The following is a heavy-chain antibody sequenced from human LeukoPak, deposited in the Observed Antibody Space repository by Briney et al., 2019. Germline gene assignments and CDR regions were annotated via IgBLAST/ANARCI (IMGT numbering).Heavy chain of an antibody. D-gene: IGHD5-18*01. CDR2: IRYDGSNK. J-gene: IGHJ4*02. CDR1: GFTFSSYG. CDR3: AKDLWGDTAMVLNY. V-gene: IGHV3-30*02. Sequence: GGSLRLSCAASGFTFSSYGMHWVRQAPGKGLEWVAFIRYDGSNKYYADSVKGRFTISRDDSKNTLYLQMNSLRAEDTAVYYCAKDLWGDTAMVLNYWGQGTLVTVSS.